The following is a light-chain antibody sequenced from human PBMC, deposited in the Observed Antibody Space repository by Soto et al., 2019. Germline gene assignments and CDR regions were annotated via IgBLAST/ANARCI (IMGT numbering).Light chain of an antibody. Sequence: IQLTQSPSALSAPEGARVTITSPASQDISDVLNWYQQQPGKAPKVLIYDASKLQTGVPSRFSGRGSGKDFTFTISSLQPDDSGTYYCQQFYDLPITFGQGTKVDIK. CDR2: DAS. J-gene: IGKJ1*01. V-gene: IGKV1-33*01. CDR3: QQFYDLPIT. CDR1: QDISDV.